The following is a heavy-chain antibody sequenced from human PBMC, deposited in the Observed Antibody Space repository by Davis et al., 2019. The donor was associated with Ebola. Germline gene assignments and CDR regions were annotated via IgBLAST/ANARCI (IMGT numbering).Heavy chain of an antibody. CDR3: ARLSGLFSSSSGALFFDL. CDR2: IYYNGRT. J-gene: IGHJ2*01. CDR1: GGSINSGTYY. D-gene: IGHD6-6*01. Sequence: SETLSLTCSVSGGSINSGTYYWGWVRQPPGKGLEWIGSIYYNGRTYYSSSLEGRVTILLDTSTNQFSLKLRSVTAADTAVYFCARLSGLFSSSSGALFFDLWGRGTLVSVSS. V-gene: IGHV4-39*07.